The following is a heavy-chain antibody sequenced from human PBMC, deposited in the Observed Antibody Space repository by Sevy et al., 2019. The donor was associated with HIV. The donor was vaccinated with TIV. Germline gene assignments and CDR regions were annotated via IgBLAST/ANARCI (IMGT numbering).Heavy chain of an antibody. J-gene: IGHJ6*02. D-gene: IGHD3-10*01. V-gene: IGHV3-48*02. Sequence: GGSLRLSCAASGFTFSSYSMNWVRQAPGKGLEWVSYISSSSSTIYYADSVKGRFTISRDNAKNSLYLQMNSLRDEDTAVYYCARDPSLSLWFGELYGMDVWGQGTTVTVSS. CDR3: ARDPSLSLWFGELYGMDV. CDR1: GFTFSSYS. CDR2: ISSSSSTI.